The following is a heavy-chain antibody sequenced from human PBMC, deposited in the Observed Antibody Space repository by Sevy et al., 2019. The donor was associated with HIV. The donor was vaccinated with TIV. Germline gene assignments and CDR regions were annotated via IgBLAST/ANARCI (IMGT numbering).Heavy chain of an antibody. V-gene: IGHV3-30*02. CDR2: IRYDGSNK. J-gene: IGHJ4*02. CDR1: GFTFSSYG. D-gene: IGHD3-10*01. Sequence: GGSLRLSCAASGFTFSSYGMHWVRQAPGKGLEWVAFIRYDGSNKYYADSVKGRFTISRDNSKNTLYLQMNSLRAEDTAVYYCAKDQWNVYGSVTTPFDYWGQGTLVTVSS. CDR3: AKDQWNVYGSVTTPFDY.